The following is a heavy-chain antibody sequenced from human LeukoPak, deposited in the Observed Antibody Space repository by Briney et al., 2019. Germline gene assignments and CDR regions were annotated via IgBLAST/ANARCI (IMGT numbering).Heavy chain of an antibody. CDR1: GGSFRGHY. V-gene: IGHV4-34*01. CDR2: INHSGGT. D-gene: IGHD3-10*01. J-gene: IGHJ4*02. Sequence: SETLSLTCAVYGGSFRGHYWSWIRQPPGKGLEWIGEINHSGGTNYNPSLKSRVTISVGTSKNQFSLKLSSVTAADTAVYYCARGLLLSLWLGESYYFDYWGQGALVTVSS. CDR3: ARGLLLSLWLGESYYFDY.